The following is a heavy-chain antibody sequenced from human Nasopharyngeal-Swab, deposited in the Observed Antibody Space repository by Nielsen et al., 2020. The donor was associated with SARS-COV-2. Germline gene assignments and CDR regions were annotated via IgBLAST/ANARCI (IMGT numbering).Heavy chain of an antibody. CDR3: ARGRGITVTTPSPVFDY. D-gene: IGHD1-20*01. J-gene: IGHJ4*02. Sequence: SETLSLTCAVYGGSFSGYYWCWIRQSPGKGLEWIGEIKHSGSINYNLALKSRVTISVKTAKNQFSLKLISVTAADTAVYYCARGRGITVTTPSPVFDYWGQGTLVTVSS. V-gene: IGHV4-34*01. CDR1: GGSFSGYY. CDR2: IKHSGSI.